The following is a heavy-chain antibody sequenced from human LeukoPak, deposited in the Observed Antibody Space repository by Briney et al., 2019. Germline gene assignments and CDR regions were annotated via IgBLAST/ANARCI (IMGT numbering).Heavy chain of an antibody. D-gene: IGHD6-13*01. CDR2: INANNGDT. V-gene: IGHV1-18*01. CDR3: ARGPIAAAGDY. CDR1: GYTFTSYG. J-gene: IGHJ4*02. Sequence: GASVKVSCKASGYTFTSYGITWVRQDPGQGLEWMGWINANNGDTKYAPNLQGRVTMTRDTSTSTAYMELRSLRSDDTAVYYCARGPIAAAGDYWGQGTLVTVSS.